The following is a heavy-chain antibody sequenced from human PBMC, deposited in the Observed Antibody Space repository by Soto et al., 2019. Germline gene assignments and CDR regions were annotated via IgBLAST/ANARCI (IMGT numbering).Heavy chain of an antibody. V-gene: IGHV3-23*01. J-gene: IGHJ5*02. CDR3: AKSPPGLMGDSHPNWFDP. CDR2: ISGSGGST. CDR1: GFTFSSYA. Sequence: GGSLRLSCAASGFTFSSYAMSWVRQAPGKGLEWVSAISGSGGSTYYADSVKGRFTISRDSSKNTLYLQMNSLRAEDTAVYYCAKSPPGLMGDSHPNWFDPWGQRTLVTVSS. D-gene: IGHD1-26*01.